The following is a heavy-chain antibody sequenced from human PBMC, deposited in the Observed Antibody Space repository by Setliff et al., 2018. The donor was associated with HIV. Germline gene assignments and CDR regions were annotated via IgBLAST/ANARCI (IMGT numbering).Heavy chain of an antibody. D-gene: IGHD2-2*01. CDR3: ARAGPAATYFDY. CDR1: GGSFSGYY. J-gene: IGHJ4*02. CDR2: INHRGST. Sequence: SETLSLTCAVYGGSFSGYYWSWIRQPPGKGLEWIGEINHRGSTNYNPSLKSRVTISVDTSKNQCSLKLSSVTAADTAVYYCARAGPAATYFDYWGQGTLVTVSS. V-gene: IGHV4-34*01.